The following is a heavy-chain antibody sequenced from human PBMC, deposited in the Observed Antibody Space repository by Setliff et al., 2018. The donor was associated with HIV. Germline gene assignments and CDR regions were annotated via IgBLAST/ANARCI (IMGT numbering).Heavy chain of an antibody. V-gene: IGHV1-69*05. J-gene: IGHJ6*03. D-gene: IGHD3-10*01. CDR1: GGTFSSFA. CDR2: IIPIFGTA. CDR3: ARETYYGSGSYLPTEYYYYYMDV. Sequence: SVKVSCKASGGTFSSFAISWVRQAPGQGLEWMGGIIPIFGTANYAQKFQGRVTITTDESTTTAYMELRSLRSEDTAVYYCARETYYGSGSYLPTEYYYYYMDVWQRDHGHRLL.